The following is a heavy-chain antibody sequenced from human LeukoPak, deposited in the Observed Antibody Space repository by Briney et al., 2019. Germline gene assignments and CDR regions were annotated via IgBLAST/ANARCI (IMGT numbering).Heavy chain of an antibody. CDR1: GYTFSSYW. V-gene: IGHV3-7*01. J-gene: IGHJ4*02. CDR2: IKQDGSEK. CDR3: ARDLMTMVRGEGRAVGDLYYFDY. Sequence: GGSLRLYCAASGYTFSSYWMSWVRQAPGKGLEWVANIKQDGSEKYYVDSVEGRFTISRDNAKNSLYLQMNSLRAEDTAVYYCARDLMTMVRGEGRAVGDLYYFDYWGQGTLVTVSS. D-gene: IGHD3-10*01.